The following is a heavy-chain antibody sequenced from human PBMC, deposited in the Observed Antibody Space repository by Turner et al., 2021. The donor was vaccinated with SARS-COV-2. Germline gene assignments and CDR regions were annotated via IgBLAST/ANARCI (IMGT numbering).Heavy chain of an antibody. CDR1: GYTFTNYD. Sequence: QVQLVQSGAEVKKPGASVKVCCKASGYTFTNYDINWVRQATGQGLEWMGWMNPNSGNTGYAQKFPGRVTMTRDTSISTAYMELSSLRSEDTAVYYCARLHGHCTSTSCYWDYYFGMDVWGQGTTVTVSS. J-gene: IGHJ6*02. V-gene: IGHV1-8*01. D-gene: IGHD2-2*01. CDR2: MNPNSGNT. CDR3: ARLHGHCTSTSCYWDYYFGMDV.